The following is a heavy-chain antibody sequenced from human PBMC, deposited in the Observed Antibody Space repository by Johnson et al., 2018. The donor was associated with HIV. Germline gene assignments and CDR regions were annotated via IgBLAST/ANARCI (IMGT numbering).Heavy chain of an antibody. CDR3: ARDGESQQLPLGDALDV. D-gene: IGHD6-13*01. V-gene: IGHV3-30*04. J-gene: IGHJ3*01. CDR1: GFSFRSHA. Sequence: QVQLVESGGGVVQPGRSLRLSCAASGFSFRSHAMHWVRQAPGKGLEWVAVISYDGSNKYYADSVKGRFTISRDNSKNTLYLQMNSLRAEDTAVYYCARDGESQQLPLGDALDVWGRGTMVIVSS. CDR2: ISYDGSNK.